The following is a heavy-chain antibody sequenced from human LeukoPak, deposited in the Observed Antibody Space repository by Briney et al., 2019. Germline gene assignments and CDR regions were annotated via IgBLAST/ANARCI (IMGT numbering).Heavy chain of an antibody. J-gene: IGHJ4*02. CDR2: ISYDGSNK. V-gene: IGHV3-30*03. CDR1: GFTFSSYG. D-gene: IGHD3-10*01. Sequence: GRSLRLSCAASGFTFSSYGMHWVRQAPGKGLEWVAVISYDGSNKYYADSVKGRFTISRDNSKNTLYLQMNSLRAEDTAVYYCARDVETYGSGTSKDLFDYWGQGTLVTVSS. CDR3: ARDVETYGSGTSKDLFDY.